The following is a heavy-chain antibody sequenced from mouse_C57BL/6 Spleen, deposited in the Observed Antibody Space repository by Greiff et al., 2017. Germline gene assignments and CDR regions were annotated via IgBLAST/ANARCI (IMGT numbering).Heavy chain of an antibody. Sequence: EVQVVESGGGLVKPGGSLKLSCAASGFTFSDYGMHWVRQAPEKGLEWVAYISSGSSTIHYADTVKGRFTISRDNAKNTLFLQMTSLRSEDTAMYYCARDGYYFDYWGQGTTLTVSS. D-gene: IGHD2-3*01. CDR1: GFTFSDYG. CDR3: ARDGYYFDY. J-gene: IGHJ2*01. V-gene: IGHV5-17*01. CDR2: ISSGSSTI.